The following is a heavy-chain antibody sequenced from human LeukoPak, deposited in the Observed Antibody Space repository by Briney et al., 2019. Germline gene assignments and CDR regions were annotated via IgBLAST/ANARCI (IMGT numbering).Heavy chain of an antibody. Sequence: GRSLRLSCAASGFTFDDYAKHWVRQAPGKGLEWVSGISWNSGSIGYADSVKGRFTISRDNAKNSLYLQMNSLRAEDTALYYCARGADSSGYLSGYWGQGTLVTVSS. V-gene: IGHV3-9*01. CDR1: GFTFDDYA. D-gene: IGHD3-22*01. CDR2: ISWNSGSI. J-gene: IGHJ4*02. CDR3: ARGADSSGYLSGY.